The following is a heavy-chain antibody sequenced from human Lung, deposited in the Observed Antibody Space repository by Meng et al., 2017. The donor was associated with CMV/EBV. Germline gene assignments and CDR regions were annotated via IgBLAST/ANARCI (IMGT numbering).Heavy chain of an antibody. CDR2: ISFSGTTM. J-gene: IGHJ4*02. CDR1: GFTFSDYS. Sequence: ESLKISCAASGFTFSDYSLNWVRQAPGKGLEWISYISFSGTTMYYADSVKGRFTISRDYAMNSLYLQMNSLRAEDTAVYYCARNWGYNDGTSYYWGMFDYWGQGXLVTVSS. V-gene: IGHV3-48*04. CDR3: ARNWGYNDGTSYYWGMFDY. D-gene: IGHD3-22*01.